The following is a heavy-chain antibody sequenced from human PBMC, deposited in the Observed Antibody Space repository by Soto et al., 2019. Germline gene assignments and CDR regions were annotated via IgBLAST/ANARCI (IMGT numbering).Heavy chain of an antibody. CDR1: GFTFNTYD. D-gene: IGHD2-21*01. Sequence: EVQLVESGGGLVKPGGSLRLSCAASGFTFNTYDMNWVRQAPGKGLEWVSSITTSSAYIYYADSLKGRITISRDNAKNSLLLQMNSLRAEDKAVYYCVRSGTARLLRHSWFDTWGQGTLVTVSS. CDR2: ITTSSAYI. CDR3: VRSGTARLLRHSWFDT. V-gene: IGHV3-21*01. J-gene: IGHJ5*02.